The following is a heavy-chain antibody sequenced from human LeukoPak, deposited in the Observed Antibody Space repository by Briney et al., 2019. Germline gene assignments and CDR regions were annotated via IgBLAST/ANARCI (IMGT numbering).Heavy chain of an antibody. CDR3: ARRYYDFWSGYPVNYYYYMDV. CDR1: GYTFTSYY. CDR2: INPSGGST. Sequence: GASVKVSCKASGYTFTSYYMHWVRQAPGQGLEWMGIINPSGGSTGYAQKFQGRVTITRNTSISTAYMELSSLRSEDTAVYYCARRYYDFWSGYPVNYYYYMDVWGKGTTVTVSS. D-gene: IGHD3-3*01. J-gene: IGHJ6*03. V-gene: IGHV1-46*01.